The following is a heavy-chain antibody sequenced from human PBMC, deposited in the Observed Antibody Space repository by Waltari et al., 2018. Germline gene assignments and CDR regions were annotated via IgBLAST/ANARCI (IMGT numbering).Heavy chain of an antibody. J-gene: IGHJ6*02. D-gene: IGHD3-22*01. Sequence: QVQLVQSGAEVKKPGASVKVSCKASGYTFTSYDINWVRQATGPGLEWMGWMNPNSGNTGYAQKFQGRVTMTRNTSISTAYMELSSLRSEDTAVYYCARVYYDSSGYYYYYYGMDVWGQGTTVTVSS. CDR3: ARVYYDSSGYYYYYYGMDV. CDR1: GYTFTSYD. V-gene: IGHV1-8*01. CDR2: MNPNSGNT.